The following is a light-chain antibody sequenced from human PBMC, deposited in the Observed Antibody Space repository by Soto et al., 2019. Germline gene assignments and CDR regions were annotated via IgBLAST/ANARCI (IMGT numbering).Light chain of an antibody. J-gene: IGKJ1*01. V-gene: IGKV3-20*01. CDR3: QQYGSSPRT. CDR2: GAS. Sequence: EIVLTQSPGTLSLSPGERATLSCRASQSVSSSYLAWYQQKPGQAPRLLIYGASSRATGIPDRFSGSGSGKDFTLTISRLEPEDVAAYYCQQYGSSPRTFGQGTKVEIK. CDR1: QSVSSSY.